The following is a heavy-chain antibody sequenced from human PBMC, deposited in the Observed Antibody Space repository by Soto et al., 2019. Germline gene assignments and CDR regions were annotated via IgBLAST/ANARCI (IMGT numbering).Heavy chain of an antibody. CDR1: GFTFSSYS. CDR3: ARPEYSSSSYGMDV. V-gene: IGHV3-48*02. J-gene: IGHJ6*02. D-gene: IGHD6-6*01. CDR2: ISSSSSNK. Sequence: GGSLRLSCAASGFTFSSYSMNWVRQAPGKGLEWVSYISSSSSNKYYADSVKGRFTNSRDNAKNSLYLQMNSLRDEDTAVYYCARPEYSSSSYGMDVWGQGTTVTVSS.